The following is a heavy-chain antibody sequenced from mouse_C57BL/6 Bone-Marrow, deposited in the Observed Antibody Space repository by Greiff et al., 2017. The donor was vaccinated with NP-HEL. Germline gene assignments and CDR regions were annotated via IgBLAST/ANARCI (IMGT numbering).Heavy chain of an antibody. V-gene: IGHV1-39*01. D-gene: IGHD1-1*01. J-gene: IGHJ3*01. CDR3: ARDSYYGSSYDFAY. CDR2: INPNDGTT. CDR1: GYSFTDYN. Sequence: EVKLQESGPELVKPGASVKISCKASGYSFTDYNMNWVKQSNGKSLEWIGVINPNDGTTSYNQKFKSKATLTVDKSSSTAYMQLNSLTSEDSAVYYCARDSYYGSSYDFAYWGQGTLVTVSA.